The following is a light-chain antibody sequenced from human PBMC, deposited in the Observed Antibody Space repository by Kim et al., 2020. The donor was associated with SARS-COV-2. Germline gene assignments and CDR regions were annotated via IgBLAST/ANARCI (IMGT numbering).Light chain of an antibody. CDR2: KAS. Sequence: GTVGDRVTITCRASQSISSWLAWYQQKPGKAPNLLIYKASSLESGVPSRFSGSGSGTEFTLTISSLQPDDFATYYCKQYSTYPRTFGGGTKVDIK. V-gene: IGKV1-5*03. CDR1: QSISSW. J-gene: IGKJ4*01. CDR3: KQYSTYPRT.